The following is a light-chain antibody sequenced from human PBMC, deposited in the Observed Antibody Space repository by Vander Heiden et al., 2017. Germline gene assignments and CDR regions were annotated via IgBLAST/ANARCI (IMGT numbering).Light chain of an antibody. CDR1: PGISSW. J-gene: IGKJ4*01. CDR3: QQSNTFPLT. V-gene: IGKV1-12*01. CDR2: AAS. Sequence: EIQMTQSVSAVSACVGDRVTFTFRASPGISSWLAWYQQKPGQSPKLLIYAASSLQSGVPSRFSASGSGTDFTLTISSLQPEDFATYYCQQSNTFPLTFGGGTNVEIK.